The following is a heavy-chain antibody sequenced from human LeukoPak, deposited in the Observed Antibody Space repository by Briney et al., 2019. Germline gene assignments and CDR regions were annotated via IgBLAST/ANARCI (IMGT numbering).Heavy chain of an antibody. CDR1: GYTFTSYD. CDR3: AKRRSYDSGNFDF. CDR2: MNPNSGNT. D-gene: IGHD3-10*01. V-gene: IGHV1-8*03. Sequence: ASVKVSCKASGYTFTSYDINWVRQATGQGLEWMGWMNPNSGNTGYAQKFQGRVTITRNTSISTAYMELSSLRVDDTAVYYCAKRRSYDSGNFDFWGQGTRVTVSS. J-gene: IGHJ4*02.